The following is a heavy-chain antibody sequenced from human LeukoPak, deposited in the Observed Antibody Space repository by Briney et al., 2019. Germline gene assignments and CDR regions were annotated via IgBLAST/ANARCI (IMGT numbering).Heavy chain of an antibody. CDR3: ARDADGWSFLEWPLYFQH. CDR1: GYTFTSYG. D-gene: IGHD3-3*01. CDR2: ISAYNGNT. Sequence: ASVNVSCKASGYTFTSYGISWVRQAPGQGLEWMGWISAYNGNTNYAQKLQGRVTMTTDTSTSTAYMELRSLRSDDTAVYYCARDADGWSFLEWPLYFQHWGQGTLVTVSS. V-gene: IGHV1-18*01. J-gene: IGHJ1*01.